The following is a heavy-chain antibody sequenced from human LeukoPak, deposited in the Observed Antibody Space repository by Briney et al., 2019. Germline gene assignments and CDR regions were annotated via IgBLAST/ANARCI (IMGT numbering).Heavy chain of an antibody. D-gene: IGHD3-16*01. CDR3: ARGGEKSYYYYMDV. Sequence: GGSLRLSCAASGFTFDDYAMHWVRQAPGKGLEWVSLISWDGGSTYYADSVKGRFTISRDNSKNSLYLQMNSLRAEDTALYYCARGGEKSYYYYMDVWGKGTTVTVSS. V-gene: IGHV3-43D*03. J-gene: IGHJ6*03. CDR1: GFTFDDYA. CDR2: ISWDGGST.